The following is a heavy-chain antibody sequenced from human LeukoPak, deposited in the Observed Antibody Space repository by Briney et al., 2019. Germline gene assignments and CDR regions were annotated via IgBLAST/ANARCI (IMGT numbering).Heavy chain of an antibody. V-gene: IGHV3-23*01. CDR2: ISGGGGST. D-gene: IGHD5-18*01. J-gene: IGHJ5*02. CDR1: GFTFSSYD. CDR3: AGVDPGDWFDP. Sequence: PGGSLRLSCAASGFTFSSYDMSWVRQAPGKGLEWVSAISGGGGSTYYADSVKGRFTISRDNSKNTLYLQINSLRAEDTAVYYCAGVDPGDWFDPWGQGTLVTVSS.